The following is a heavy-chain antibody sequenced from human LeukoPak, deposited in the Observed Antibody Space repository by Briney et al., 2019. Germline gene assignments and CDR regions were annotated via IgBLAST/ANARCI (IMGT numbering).Heavy chain of an antibody. Sequence: GGSLRLSCAASGFTFSDYYMSWTRQAPGKGLEWVSYISSSGSTIYYADSVKGRFTISRDNAKNSLYLQMNSLRAEDTAVYYCARERGDDFWSGYYWAYGMDVWGQGTTVTVSS. J-gene: IGHJ6*02. D-gene: IGHD3-3*01. CDR3: ARERGDDFWSGYYWAYGMDV. CDR2: ISSSGSTI. V-gene: IGHV3-11*01. CDR1: GFTFSDYY.